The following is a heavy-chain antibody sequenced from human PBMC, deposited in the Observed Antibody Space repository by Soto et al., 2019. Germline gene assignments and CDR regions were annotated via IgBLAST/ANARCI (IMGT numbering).Heavy chain of an antibody. J-gene: IGHJ6*02. D-gene: IGHD6-6*01. CDR1: GGTFSSDG. CDR2: VIPIFGAA. CDR3: ATEGRQLRYSYYGLDV. Sequence: QVQLVQSGPEVKKPGSSVKVSCKASGGTFSSDGISWVRQAPGQGLEWMGGVIPIFGAANYAQRFQGRVTITADKSTSTGYMELSSLRSEDTAVYYCATEGRQLRYSYYGLDVWGQGTTVIVSS. V-gene: IGHV1-69*06.